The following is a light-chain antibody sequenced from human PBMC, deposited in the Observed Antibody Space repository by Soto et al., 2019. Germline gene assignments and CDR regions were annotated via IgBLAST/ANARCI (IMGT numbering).Light chain of an antibody. CDR1: QRLTSY. CDR3: QQYNNWPLT. V-gene: IGKV3-15*01. J-gene: IGKJ4*01. Sequence: EIVMTQSPATLSVSPGETATLSCRASQRLTSYLAWYQQKPDQAPRLLIYGISTRATDIPARFSGSGSGTEFTLTISSLQSEDFAVYYCQQYNNWPLTFGGGTKVDIK. CDR2: GIS.